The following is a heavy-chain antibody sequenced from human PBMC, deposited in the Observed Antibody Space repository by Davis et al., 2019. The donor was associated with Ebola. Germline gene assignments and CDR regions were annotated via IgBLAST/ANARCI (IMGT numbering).Heavy chain of an antibody. CDR1: GFTFSSYA. Sequence: GESLKISCAASGFTFSSYAMSWVRQAPGKGLEWVSAISGSGGSTYYADSVKGRFIISRDNSKNTLYLQMNSLRAEDTAVYYCATDAPSTMIVAETPMDVWGQGTTVTVSS. D-gene: IGHD3-22*01. CDR3: ATDAPSTMIVAETPMDV. CDR2: ISGSGGST. J-gene: IGHJ6*02. V-gene: IGHV3-23*01.